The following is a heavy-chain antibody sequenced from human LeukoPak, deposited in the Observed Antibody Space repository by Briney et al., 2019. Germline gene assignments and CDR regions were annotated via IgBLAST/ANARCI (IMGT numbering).Heavy chain of an antibody. Sequence: SETLSLTCTVSGGSISSYYWSWIRQPPGKGLEWIGYIYYSGSTNYNPSLKSRVTISVDTSKNQFSLKLSSVTAADTAVYYCASHDHGDHVWFDHWGQGTLVTVSS. V-gene: IGHV4-59*08. CDR2: IYYSGST. CDR1: GGSISSYY. D-gene: IGHD4-17*01. CDR3: ASHDHGDHVWFDH. J-gene: IGHJ5*02.